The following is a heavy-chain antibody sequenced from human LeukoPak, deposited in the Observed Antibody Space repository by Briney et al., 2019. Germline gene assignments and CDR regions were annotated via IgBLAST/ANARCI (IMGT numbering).Heavy chain of an antibody. Sequence: PSETLSLTCAVYGGSFSDYFWNWIRQPPGKGLEWIGEINHGGGTRYNPSLKSRATISVDTSKKQFSLNLTSVTAADTAVYYCASLWFGMLYWGQGTLVTVSS. CDR3: ASLWFGMLY. CDR1: GGSFSDYF. CDR2: INHGGGT. V-gene: IGHV4-34*01. D-gene: IGHD3-10*01. J-gene: IGHJ4*02.